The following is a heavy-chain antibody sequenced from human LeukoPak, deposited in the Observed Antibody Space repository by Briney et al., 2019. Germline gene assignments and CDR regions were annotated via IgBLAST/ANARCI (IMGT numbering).Heavy chain of an antibody. CDR1: GYTFTSYY. J-gene: IGHJ3*02. D-gene: IGHD1-26*01. CDR2: INPSGGST. Sequence: ASVKVSCKASGYTFTSYYMHRVRQAPGQGLEWMRIINPSGGSTSYAQKFQGRVTMTRDTSTSTVYMELSSLRSEDTAVYYCARAVGSGSYYVDVFDIWGQGTMVTVSS. V-gene: IGHV1-46*01. CDR3: ARAVGSGSYYVDVFDI.